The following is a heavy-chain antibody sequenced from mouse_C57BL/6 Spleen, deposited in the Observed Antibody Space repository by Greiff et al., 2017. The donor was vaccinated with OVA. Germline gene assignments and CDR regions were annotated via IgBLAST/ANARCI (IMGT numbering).Heavy chain of an antibody. V-gene: IGHV1-82*01. CDR2: IYPGDGDT. CDR3: ARGLSFDY. J-gene: IGHJ2*01. CDR1: GYAFSSSW. Sequence: QVQLQQSGPELVKPGASVKISCKASGYAFSSSWMNWVKQRPGKGLEWIGRIYPGDGDTNYNGKFKGKATLTADKSSSTAYMQPSSLTSEDSAVYFCARGLSFDYWGQGTTLTVSS.